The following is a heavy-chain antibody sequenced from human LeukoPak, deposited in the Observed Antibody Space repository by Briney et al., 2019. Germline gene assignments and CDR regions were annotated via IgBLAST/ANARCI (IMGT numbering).Heavy chain of an antibody. Sequence: GGSLRLSCAASGFTFSSYAMSWVRQAPGKGLEWVSAISGSGGSTYYADSVRGRFTISRDNSKNTLYLQMNSLRAEDTAVYYCAKSSDYYDSSRFDYWGQGTLVTVSS. D-gene: IGHD3-22*01. V-gene: IGHV3-23*01. CDR2: ISGSGGST. J-gene: IGHJ4*02. CDR1: GFTFSSYA. CDR3: AKSSDYYDSSRFDY.